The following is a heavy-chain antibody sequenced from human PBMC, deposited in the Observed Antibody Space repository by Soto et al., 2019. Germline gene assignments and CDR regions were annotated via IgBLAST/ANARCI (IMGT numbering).Heavy chain of an antibody. CDR2: IYYSGST. CDR3: AREYQRSGYYAEGMDV. V-gene: IGHV4-30-4*01. D-gene: IGHD3-3*01. CDR1: GGSISSGDYY. J-gene: IGHJ6*02. Sequence: SETLSLTCTVSGGSISSGDYYWSWIRQPPGKGLEWIGYIYYSGSTYYNPSLKSRVTISVDTSKNQFSLKLSSVTAADTAVYYCAREYQRSGYYAEGMDVWGQGTTVTVSS.